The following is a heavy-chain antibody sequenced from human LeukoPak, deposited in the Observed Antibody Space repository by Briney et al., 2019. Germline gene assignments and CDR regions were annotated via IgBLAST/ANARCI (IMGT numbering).Heavy chain of an antibody. CDR2: IIPIFGTA. V-gene: IGHV1-69*13. D-gene: IGHD3-3*01. Sequence: ASVKVSCKASGGTFSSYAISWVRQAPGQGLEWMGGIIPIFGTANYAQKFQGRVTIIADESTSTAYMELSSLRSEDTAVYYCARARGGVLRFLEWFHDYWGQGTLVTVSS. J-gene: IGHJ4*02. CDR1: GGTFSSYA. CDR3: ARARGGVLRFLEWFHDY.